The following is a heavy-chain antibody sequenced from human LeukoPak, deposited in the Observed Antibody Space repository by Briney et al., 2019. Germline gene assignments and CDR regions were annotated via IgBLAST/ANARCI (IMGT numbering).Heavy chain of an antibody. D-gene: IGHD4-23*01. CDR3: ARESGAYGGRALEI. V-gene: IGHV4-4*07. Sequence: PSETLSLTCTVSGGSISSYYWSWIRQPAGKGLEWIGRIYTSGSTNYNPSLKSRVTMSVDTSKNQFSLKLTSVTAADTAVYYCARESGAYGGRALEIWGQGTMVTVSS. CDR1: GGSISSYY. J-gene: IGHJ3*02. CDR2: IYTSGST.